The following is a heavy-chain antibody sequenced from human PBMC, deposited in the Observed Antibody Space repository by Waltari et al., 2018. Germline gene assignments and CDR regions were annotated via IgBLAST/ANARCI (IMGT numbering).Heavy chain of an antibody. CDR2: FDPEDGEN. CDR1: GGTFSSYA. CDR3: ATWGFDY. Sequence: QVQLVQSGAEVKKPGSSVKVSCKASGGTFSSYAISWVRQAPGKGLEWMGGFDPEDGENNYAQKFQGRVTMTEDTSTDTAYMELSSLRSEDTAVYYCATWGFDYWGQGTLVTVSS. J-gene: IGHJ4*02. V-gene: IGHV1-24*01. D-gene: IGHD3-16*01.